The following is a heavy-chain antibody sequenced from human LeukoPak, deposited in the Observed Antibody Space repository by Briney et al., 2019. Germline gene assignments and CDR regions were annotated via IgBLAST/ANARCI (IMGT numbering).Heavy chain of an antibody. Sequence: GGSLRLSCAASGFTFDDYGMSWVRQAPGKGLEGVSGINSNVGSTGYADSVKGRFTISRDNAKNSLYLQMNSLRAEDTALYYCARGGWFGELLFDYWGQGTLVTVSS. V-gene: IGHV3-20*04. J-gene: IGHJ4*02. CDR3: ARGGWFGELLFDY. D-gene: IGHD3-10*01. CDR1: GFTFDDYG. CDR2: INSNVGST.